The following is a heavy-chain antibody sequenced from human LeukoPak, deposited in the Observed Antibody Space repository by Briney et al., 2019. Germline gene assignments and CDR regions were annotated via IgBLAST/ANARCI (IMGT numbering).Heavy chain of an antibody. J-gene: IGHJ6*02. CDR2: ISGSGGST. D-gene: IGHD3-10*01. V-gene: IGHV3-23*01. Sequence: PGGSLRLSCAASGFTFSSYAMSWVRQAPGKGLEWVSAISGSGGSTYCADSVKGRFTISRDNSKNTLYLQMNSLRAEDTAVYYCAKGSRGYYYYYGMDVWGQGTTVTVSS. CDR3: AKGSRGYYYYYGMDV. CDR1: GFTFSSYA.